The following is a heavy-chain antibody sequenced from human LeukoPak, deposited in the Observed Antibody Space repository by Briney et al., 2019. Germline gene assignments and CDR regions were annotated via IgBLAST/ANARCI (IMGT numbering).Heavy chain of an antibody. CDR1: GFTFSSHW. D-gene: IGHD3-3*01. V-gene: IGHV3-7*01. CDR2: IKDDGSGK. Sequence: GGSLRLSCAGSGFTFSSHWMNWVRQAPGKGLEWVASIKDDGSGKHYVDSVSGRFTISRDNAKNSLHLQMSSLRAEDTAVYYCARRGITISGVLVYHYSGLDVWGQGTTVTVSS. CDR3: ARRGITISGVLVYHYSGLDV. J-gene: IGHJ6*02.